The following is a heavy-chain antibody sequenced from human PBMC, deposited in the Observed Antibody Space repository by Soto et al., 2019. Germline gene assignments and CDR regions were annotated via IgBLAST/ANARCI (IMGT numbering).Heavy chain of an antibody. Sequence: ASVKVSCKASGYTFTSYGISWVRQAPGQGLEWMGWISAYNGNTNYAQKLQGRVTMTTDTSTSTAYMELRSLRSDDTAVYYCARDLGYDFWSGYYADYCGQGTLVTVSS. V-gene: IGHV1-18*04. CDR1: GYTFTSYG. CDR2: ISAYNGNT. J-gene: IGHJ4*02. D-gene: IGHD3-3*01. CDR3: ARDLGYDFWSGYYADY.